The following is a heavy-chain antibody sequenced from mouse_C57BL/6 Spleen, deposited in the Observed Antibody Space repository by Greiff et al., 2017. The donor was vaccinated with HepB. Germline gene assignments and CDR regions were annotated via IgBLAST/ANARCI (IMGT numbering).Heavy chain of an antibody. J-gene: IGHJ3*01. CDR2: IYPGDGDT. CDR1: GYAFSSSW. CDR3: ARSWDEGFAY. Sequence: QVHVKQSGPELVKPGASVKISCKASGYAFSSSWMNWVKQRPGKGLEWIGRIYPGDGDTNYNGKFKGKATLTADKSSSTAYMQLSSLTSEDSAVYFCARSWDEGFAYWGQGTLVTVSA. D-gene: IGHD4-1*01. V-gene: IGHV1-82*01.